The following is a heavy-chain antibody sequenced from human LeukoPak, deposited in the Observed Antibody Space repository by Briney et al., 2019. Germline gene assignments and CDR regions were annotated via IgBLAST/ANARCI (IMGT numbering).Heavy chain of an antibody. CDR2: IYSDNT. Sequence: GGSLSLSCVASGFKFSDYNMQWVRQAPGKGLEWVSFIYSDNTHYSDSVKGRFTISRDNSKNTLYLQMNSLRAEDTAVYYCARWFSSGWYSVLGYFDLWGRGTLVTVSS. J-gene: IGHJ2*01. V-gene: IGHV3-NL1*01. CDR3: ARWFSSGWYSVLGYFDL. D-gene: IGHD6-19*01. CDR1: GFKFSDYN.